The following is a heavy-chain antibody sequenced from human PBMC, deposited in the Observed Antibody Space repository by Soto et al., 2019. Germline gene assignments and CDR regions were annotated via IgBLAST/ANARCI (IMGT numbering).Heavy chain of an antibody. CDR1: GGSISSGGYS. CDR2: IYHSGGT. Sequence: ASETLSLTCAVSGGSISSGGYSWSWIRQPPGKGLEWIGYIYHSGGTYYNPSLKSRVTISVDRSKNQFSLKLSSVTAADTAVYYCARGGPHFDYWGQGTLVTVSS. J-gene: IGHJ4*02. CDR3: ARGGPHFDY. V-gene: IGHV4-30-2*01.